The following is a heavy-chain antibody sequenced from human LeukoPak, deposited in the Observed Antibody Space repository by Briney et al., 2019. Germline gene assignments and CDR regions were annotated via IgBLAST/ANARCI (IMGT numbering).Heavy chain of an antibody. CDR3: ARSRPITVTFDY. J-gene: IGHJ4*02. V-gene: IGHV3-30*04. D-gene: IGHD4-17*01. Sequence: GGSLRLSCAASGFTFSSYAMHWVRQAPGKGLEWVAVISYDGSNKYYADSVKGRFTISRDNSKNTLYLQMNSLRAEDTAVYYCARSRPITVTFDYWGQGTLVTVSS. CDR2: ISYDGSNK. CDR1: GFTFSSYA.